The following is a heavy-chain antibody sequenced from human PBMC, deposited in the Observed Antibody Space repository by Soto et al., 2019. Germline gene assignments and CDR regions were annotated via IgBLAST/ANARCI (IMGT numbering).Heavy chain of an antibody. Sequence: QVQLQESGPGLVKPSQTLSLTCTVSGGSISSGGYYWSWIRQHPGKGLEWIGYIYYSGSTYYNPSLKSRVTISVDTSKNQFSLKLSSVTAADTAVYYCARDRTKYSSSSPRWSDPWGQGTLVTVSS. J-gene: IGHJ5*02. CDR3: ARDRTKYSSSSPRWSDP. V-gene: IGHV4-31*03. D-gene: IGHD6-6*01. CDR2: IYYSGST. CDR1: GGSISSGGYY.